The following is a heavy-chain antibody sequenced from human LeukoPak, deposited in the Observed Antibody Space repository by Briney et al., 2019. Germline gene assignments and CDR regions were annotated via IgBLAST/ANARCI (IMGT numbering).Heavy chain of an antibody. Sequence: GGSLRLSCAASGFTFSTYWMGWVRQAPGKGLEWVAKIKPDGSEKDHVDSVKGRFTISRDNAKNSLYLQLNSLRAEDTAVYYCARDNGDFDYWGQGTLVTVSS. D-gene: IGHD3-10*01. CDR2: IKPDGSEK. CDR1: GFTFSTYW. J-gene: IGHJ4*02. CDR3: ARDNGDFDY. V-gene: IGHV3-7*01.